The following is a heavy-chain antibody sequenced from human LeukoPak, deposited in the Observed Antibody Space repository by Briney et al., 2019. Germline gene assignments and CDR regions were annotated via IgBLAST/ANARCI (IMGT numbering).Heavy chain of an antibody. J-gene: IGHJ4*02. CDR2: ISYDGSNK. D-gene: IGHD3-22*01. CDR1: GFTFSSYG. CDR3: AKPYDSSGHGYFDY. Sequence: PGRSLRLSCAASGFTFSSYGMHWVRQAPGKGLEWVAVISYDGSNKYYADSVKGRFTISRDNSKNTLYLQMNSLRAEDTAVYYCAKPYDSSGHGYFDYWGQGTLVTVSS. V-gene: IGHV3-30*18.